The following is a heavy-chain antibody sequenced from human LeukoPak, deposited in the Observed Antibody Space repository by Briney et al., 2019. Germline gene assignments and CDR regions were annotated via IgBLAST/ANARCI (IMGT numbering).Heavy chain of an antibody. V-gene: IGHV3-53*01. CDR2: VYSGGDT. Sequence: PGGSLRLSCAASEFSVGSNYMTWIRQAPGERLEWVSIVYSGGDTYYADSVKGRFTMSRDNSKNMLYLQMNSLRAEDTAVYYCARVEIPWSFDYWGQGTLVTVSS. J-gene: IGHJ4*02. CDR1: EFSVGSNY. D-gene: IGHD2-21*01. CDR3: ARVEIPWSFDY.